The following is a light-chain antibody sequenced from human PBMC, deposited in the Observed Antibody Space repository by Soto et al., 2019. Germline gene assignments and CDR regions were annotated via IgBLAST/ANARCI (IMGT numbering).Light chain of an antibody. CDR3: SSYTSSSVV. J-gene: IGLJ2*01. CDR2: EVS. Sequence: QSALTQPASVSGSPGQSITISCTGTSSDVGSYDLVSWYQQHPGKAPKLMIYEVSQRPSGVSDRFSGSKSGNTASLTISGLQAEDEADYYCSSYTSSSVVFGGGTKLTVL. CDR1: SSDVGSYDL. V-gene: IGLV2-14*02.